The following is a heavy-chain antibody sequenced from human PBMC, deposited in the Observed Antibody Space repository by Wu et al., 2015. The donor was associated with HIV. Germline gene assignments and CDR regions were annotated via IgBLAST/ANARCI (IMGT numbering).Heavy chain of an antibody. Sequence: QVQLVQSGADVKKPGASVKVSCKASGYTFTGKYIHWVRQAPGQGLEWMGWINSKSGDTKYAQKFQGRVTMTRDTSISTAYMELRRLRSDDTAVYFCARDRSGFYYYMDVWGKGTTVSVSS. CDR1: GYTFTGKY. V-gene: IGHV1-2*02. CDR2: INSKSGDT. D-gene: IGHD6-25*01. J-gene: IGHJ6*03. CDR3: ARDRSGFYYYMDV.